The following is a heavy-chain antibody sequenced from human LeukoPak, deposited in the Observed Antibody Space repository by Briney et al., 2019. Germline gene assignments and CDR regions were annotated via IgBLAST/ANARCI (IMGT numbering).Heavy chain of an antibody. CDR2: IYYSGST. V-gene: IGHV4-39*01. CDR3: ARLVLEPRYFDY. CDR1: GGSISSSSYY. D-gene: IGHD3-3*01. Sequence: SQTLSLTCTVSGGSISSSSYYWGWIRQPPGKGLEWIGSIYYSGSTYYNPSLKSRVTISVDTSKNQFSLKLSSVTAADTAVYCCARLVLEPRYFDYWGQGTLVTVSS. J-gene: IGHJ4*02.